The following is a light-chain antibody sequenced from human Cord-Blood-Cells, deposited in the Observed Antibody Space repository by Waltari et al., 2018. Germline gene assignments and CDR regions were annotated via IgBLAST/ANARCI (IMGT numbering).Light chain of an antibody. CDR3: CSYAGSSTFV. CDR1: SSAVVSYNL. V-gene: IGLV2-23*03. Sequence: YALSQPASLSGYPEQTTIISCTATSSAVVSYNLVSWYQQHPGKAPKLMIYEGSKRPSGVSNRFSGSKSGNTASLTISGLQAEDEADYYCCSYAGSSTFVFGGGTKLTVL. J-gene: IGLJ2*01. CDR2: EGS.